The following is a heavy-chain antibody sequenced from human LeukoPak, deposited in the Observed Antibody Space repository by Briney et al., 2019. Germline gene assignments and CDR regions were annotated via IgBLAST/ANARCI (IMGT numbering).Heavy chain of an antibody. V-gene: IGHV3-30-3*01. CDR2: ISYDGSNK. J-gene: IGHJ4*01. D-gene: IGHD3-22*01. Sequence: GGSLRLSCAASGFTFSSYAMHWVRQAPGKGLEWVAVISYDGSNKYYVDSVKGRFTISRDNSKNTLYLQMNSLRAEDTAVYYCARIPAGYYDSSGRDYWGHGTLVTVSS. CDR1: GFTFSSYA. CDR3: ARIPAGYYDSSGRDY.